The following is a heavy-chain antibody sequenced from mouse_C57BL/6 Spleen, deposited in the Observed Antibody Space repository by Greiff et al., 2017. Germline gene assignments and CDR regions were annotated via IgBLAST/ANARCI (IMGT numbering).Heavy chain of an antibody. D-gene: IGHD2-5*01. CDR3: AGANYYYSSYWYFAV. CDR2: IYPGDGDT. CDR1: GYAFSSSW. Sequence: VQLQESGPELVKPGASVKISCKASGYAFSSSWMNWVKQRPGKGLEWIGRIYPGDGDTNYNGKFKGKATLTADKSSSTAYMQLSSLTSEDSAVYFCAGANYYYSSYWYFAVWGTGTPVTVS. J-gene: IGHJ1*03. V-gene: IGHV1-82*01.